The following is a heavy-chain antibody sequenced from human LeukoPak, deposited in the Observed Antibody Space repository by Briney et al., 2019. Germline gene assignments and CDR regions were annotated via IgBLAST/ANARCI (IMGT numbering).Heavy chain of an antibody. V-gene: IGHV4-31*03. Sequence: SETLSLTCTVSGXSISSGGYYWSWTRQHPGKGLEWIGYIYYSGSTYYNPSLKSRVTISVDTSKNQFSLKLSSVTAADTAVYYCARESSSPAGWFDPWGQGTLVTVSS. CDR1: GXSISSGGYY. D-gene: IGHD6-13*01. J-gene: IGHJ5*02. CDR3: ARESSSPAGWFDP. CDR2: IYYSGST.